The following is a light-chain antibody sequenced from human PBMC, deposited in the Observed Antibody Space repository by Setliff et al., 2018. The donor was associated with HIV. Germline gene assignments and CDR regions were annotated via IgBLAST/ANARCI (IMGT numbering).Light chain of an antibody. J-gene: IGLJ1*01. V-gene: IGLV1-44*01. Sequence: SALTQPPSASGTPGQRVAISCSGSSSNIGINTVNWYQQLPGTAPKLLIYSNNLRPSGVPDRFSASKSGTSASLAISGLQAEDEADYFCCSYAGSSTVFGTGTKVTVL. CDR1: SSNIGINT. CDR3: CSYAGSSTV. CDR2: SNN.